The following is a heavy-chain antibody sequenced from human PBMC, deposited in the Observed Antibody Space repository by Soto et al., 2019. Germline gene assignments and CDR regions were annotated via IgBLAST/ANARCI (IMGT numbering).Heavy chain of an antibody. CDR3: ARTHRTGDSDY. CDR1: GGSFSGYY. V-gene: IGHV4-34*01. CDR2: INHSGST. Sequence: QVQLQQWGAGLLKPSETLSLTCAVYGGSFSGYYWSWIRQPPGKGLEWIGEINHSGSTNYNPSLKSXXTXSXXTSKNQFSLKLSSVTAADTAVYYCARTHRTGDSDYWGQGTLVTVSS. D-gene: IGHD7-27*01. J-gene: IGHJ4*02.